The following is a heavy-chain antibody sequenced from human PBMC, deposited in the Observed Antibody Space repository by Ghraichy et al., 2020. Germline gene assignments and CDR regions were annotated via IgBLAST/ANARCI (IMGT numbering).Heavy chain of an antibody. CDR1: GGSISSYY. D-gene: IGHD2-2*01. CDR2: IYYSGST. CDR3: ARAGGQLEYYYYYGMDV. V-gene: IGHV4-59*01. Sequence: SQTLSLTCTVSGGSISSYYWSWIRQPPGKGLEWIGYIYYSGSTNYNPSLKSRVTISVDTSKNQFSLKLSSVTAADTAVYYCARAGGQLEYYYYYGMDVWGQGTMVTVSS. J-gene: IGHJ6*02.